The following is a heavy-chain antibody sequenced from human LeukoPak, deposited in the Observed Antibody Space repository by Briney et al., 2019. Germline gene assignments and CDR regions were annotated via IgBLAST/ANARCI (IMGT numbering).Heavy chain of an antibody. CDR1: GGSISSSSYY. Sequence: SETLSLTCTVSGGSISSSSYYWGWIRQPPGKGLEWIGSIYYSGSTYYNPSLKSRVTISVDTSKNQFSLKLSSVTAADTAVYYCARDRQWLGFDYWGQGTLVPVSS. D-gene: IGHD6-19*01. CDR3: ARDRQWLGFDY. V-gene: IGHV4-39*07. CDR2: IYYSGST. J-gene: IGHJ4*02.